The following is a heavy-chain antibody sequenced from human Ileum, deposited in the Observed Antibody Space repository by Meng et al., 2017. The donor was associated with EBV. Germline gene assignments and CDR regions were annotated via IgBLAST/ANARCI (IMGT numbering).Heavy chain of an antibody. D-gene: IGHD3-10*01. Sequence: QLQGVGPGLVKPSEPLSLTCTVVGGSISSSSYYWGWIRQPPGKGLEWIGMIYYSGNTYYNPSLKSRVTISVDTSKNQFSLRLSSVTAADAALYYCARQSDHYYGSGSYYDYWGQGTLVTVSS. J-gene: IGHJ4*02. CDR3: ARQSDHYYGSGSYYDY. V-gene: IGHV4-39*01. CDR2: IYYSGNT. CDR1: GGSISSSSYY.